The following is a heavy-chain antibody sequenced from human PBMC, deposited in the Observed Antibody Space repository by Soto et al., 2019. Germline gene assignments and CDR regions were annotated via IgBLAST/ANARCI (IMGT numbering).Heavy chain of an antibody. J-gene: IGHJ6*02. Sequence: SVTCAVVGLSFGGFCWRWISKPPGKGLEWIGEINHSGSTNYNPSLKSRVTISVDTSKNQFSLKLSSVTAADTAVYYCARGGYYFSGSDGNYYYHSVTAVRVQGTSVPVS. CDR2: INHSGST. CDR3: ARGGYYFSGSDGNYYYHSVTAV. CDR1: GLSFGGFC. D-gene: IGHD3-10*01. V-gene: IGHV4-34*01.